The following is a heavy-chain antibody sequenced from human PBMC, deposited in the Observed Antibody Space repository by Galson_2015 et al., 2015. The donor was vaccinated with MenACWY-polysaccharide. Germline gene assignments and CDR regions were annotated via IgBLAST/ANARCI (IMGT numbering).Heavy chain of an antibody. D-gene: IGHD6-25*01. J-gene: IGHJ6*03. Sequence: ETLSLTCAVYGGSFTNYYWTWIRQPPGRGLEWIGEINHSGDSTYNPSLKSRVTISVDTSKNRFSLRLSSVTAADTAVYYCAREAAGPFYYYMDVWGKGTTVTVSS. CDR3: AREAAGPFYYYMDV. CDR2: INHSGDS. CDR1: GGSFTNYY. V-gene: IGHV4-34*01.